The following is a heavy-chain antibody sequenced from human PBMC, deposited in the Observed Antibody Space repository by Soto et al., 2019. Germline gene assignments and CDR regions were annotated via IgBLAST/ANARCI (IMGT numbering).Heavy chain of an antibody. D-gene: IGHD3-9*01. CDR2: ISYDGSNK. Sequence: GGSLRLSCAASGFTFSSYAMHWVRQAPGKGLEWVAVISYDGSNKYYADSVKGRFTISRDNSKNTLYRQMNSLRAEDTAVYYCAREMVTRHDYDILTALDYWGQGTLVTVSS. CDR3: AREMVTRHDYDILTALDY. CDR1: GFTFSSYA. J-gene: IGHJ4*02. V-gene: IGHV3-30-3*01.